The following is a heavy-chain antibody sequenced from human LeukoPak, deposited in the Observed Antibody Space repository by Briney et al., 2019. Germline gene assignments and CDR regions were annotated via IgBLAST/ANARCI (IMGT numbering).Heavy chain of an antibody. CDR1: GDSISGHY. CDR3: AGEVFGSLIGFDP. CDR2: IYDSGST. D-gene: IGHD2-15*01. V-gene: IGHV4-59*11. Sequence: SETLSLTCTVSGDSISGHYWSWIRQPPGKGLEWIGYIYDSGSTNYNPSLKSRVTISVDTSKNQVSLKLSSVTAADTAVYYCAGEVFGSLIGFDPWGLGTLVTVSS. J-gene: IGHJ5*02.